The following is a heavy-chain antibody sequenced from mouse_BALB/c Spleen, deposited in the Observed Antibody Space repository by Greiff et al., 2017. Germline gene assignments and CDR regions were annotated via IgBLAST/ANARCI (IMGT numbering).Heavy chain of an antibody. CDR2: ISSGSSTI. CDR1: GFTFSSFG. J-gene: IGHJ3*01. V-gene: IGHV5-17*02. CDR3: ARGYYGSSPFAY. D-gene: IGHD1-1*01. Sequence: EVKLMESGGGLVQPGGSRKLSCAASGFTFSSFGMHWVRQAPEKGLEWVAYISSGSSTIYYADTVKGRFTISRDNPKNTLFLQMTSLRSEDTAMYYCARGYYGSSPFAYWGQGTLVTVSA.